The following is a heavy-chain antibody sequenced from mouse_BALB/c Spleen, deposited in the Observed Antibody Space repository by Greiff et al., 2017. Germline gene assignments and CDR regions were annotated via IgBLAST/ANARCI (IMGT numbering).Heavy chain of an antibody. Sequence: EVNLVESGGGLVKPGGSLKLSCAASGFTFSSYAMSWVRQTPEKRLEWVASISSGGSTYYPDSVKGRFTISRDNARNILYLQMSSLRSEDTAMYYCARGYGYPYYYAMDYWGQGTSVTVSS. CDR3: ARGYGYPYYYAMDY. CDR2: ISSGGST. CDR1: GFTFSSYA. V-gene: IGHV5-6-5*01. J-gene: IGHJ4*01. D-gene: IGHD2-2*01.